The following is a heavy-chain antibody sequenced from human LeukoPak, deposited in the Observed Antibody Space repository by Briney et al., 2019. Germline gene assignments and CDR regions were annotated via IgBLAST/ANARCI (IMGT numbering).Heavy chain of an antibody. Sequence: SETLSLTCTVSGGSISSYYWSWIREPPGKALEWIGYIYYCGSTNYNPSLKRRVTISIDTPETHFSLKQSSVTAAHTAVFFCARALGSWSGYNVEVFDLWRQGTMVSVS. D-gene: IGHD3-3*01. CDR2: IYYCGST. J-gene: IGHJ3*01. CDR3: ARALGSWSGYNVEVFDL. CDR1: GGSISSYY. V-gene: IGHV4-59*12.